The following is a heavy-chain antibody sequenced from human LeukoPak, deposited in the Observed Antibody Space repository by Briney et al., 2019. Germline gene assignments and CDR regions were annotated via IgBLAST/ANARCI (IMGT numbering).Heavy chain of an antibody. D-gene: IGHD2-15*01. V-gene: IGHV3-23*01. Sequence: GGSLRLSCAASGFTFSSYAMSWVRQAPGKGLEWVSAISGSGGSTYYADSVKGRFTISRDNSKNTLYLQMNSLRAEDTAVYYCAKEKPATGLLRGPFDYWGQGTLVTVSS. J-gene: IGHJ4*02. CDR1: GFTFSSYA. CDR3: AKEKPATGLLRGPFDY. CDR2: ISGSGGST.